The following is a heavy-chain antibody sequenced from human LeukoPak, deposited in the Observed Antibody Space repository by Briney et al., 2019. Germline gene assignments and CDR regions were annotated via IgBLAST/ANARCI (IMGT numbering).Heavy chain of an antibody. CDR3: ARAYDFPLEGYYYMDV. CDR1: GGSISSGSYY. CDR2: IYTSGST. Sequence: SETLSLTCTVSGGSISSGSYYWSWIRQPAGKGLEWIGRIYTSGSTNYNPSHKSRVTISVDTSKNQFSLKLSSVTAADTAVYYCARAYDFPLEGYYYMDVWGKGTTVTVSS. V-gene: IGHV4-61*02. J-gene: IGHJ6*03. D-gene: IGHD3-3*01.